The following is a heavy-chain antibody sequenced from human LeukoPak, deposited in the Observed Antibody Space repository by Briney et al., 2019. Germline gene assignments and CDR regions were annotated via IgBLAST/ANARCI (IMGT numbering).Heavy chain of an antibody. Sequence: SETLSLTCTVSGGSISSFYWSWIRQPPGKGLEWLGYMHYSGTTNYNPALKSRVTISVDTSKNQFSLKLSSVTAADTAVYYCAATDIAAAGTWLDPWGQGTLVTVSS. J-gene: IGHJ5*02. V-gene: IGHV4-59*01. CDR1: GGSISSFY. D-gene: IGHD6-13*01. CDR3: AATDIAAAGTWLDP. CDR2: MHYSGTT.